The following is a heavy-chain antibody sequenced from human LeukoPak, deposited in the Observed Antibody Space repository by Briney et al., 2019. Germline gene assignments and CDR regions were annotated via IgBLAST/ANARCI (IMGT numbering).Heavy chain of an antibody. V-gene: IGHV4-61*02. CDR2: IYTSGST. Sequence: PSETLSLTCTVSGGSISSGSYNWIWIRQPAGKGLEWIGRIYTSGSTNYNPSLKSRVTITVDTSKNQFSLKLSSMTPGDTAVYYWERDNRNDPLNWFDPGGQGTLVTVSS. CDR3: ERDNRNDPLNWFDP. CDR1: GGSISSGSYN. D-gene: IGHD1-20*01. J-gene: IGHJ5*02.